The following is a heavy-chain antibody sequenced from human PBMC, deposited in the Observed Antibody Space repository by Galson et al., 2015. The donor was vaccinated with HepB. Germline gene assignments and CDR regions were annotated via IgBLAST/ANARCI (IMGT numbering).Heavy chain of an antibody. D-gene: IGHD2-2*01. CDR2: TYYRSKWYN. CDR3: ARYSSTWDAQAYNWFDP. V-gene: IGHV6-1*01. J-gene: IGHJ5*02. Sequence: CAISGDSVSSNGAVWNWIRQSPSRGLEWLGRTYYRSKWYNDYALSVKGRISFNADTSKNQFSLQLNSVTPEDTAVYYCARYSSTWDAQAYNWFDPWGQGTLVTVSS. CDR1: GDSVSSNGAV.